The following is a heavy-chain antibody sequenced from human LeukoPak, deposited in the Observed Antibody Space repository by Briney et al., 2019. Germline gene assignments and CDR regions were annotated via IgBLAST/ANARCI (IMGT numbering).Heavy chain of an antibody. CDR1: GYTFTSYG. Sequence: ASVKVSCKASGYTFTSYGISWVRQAPGQGLEWMGWISAYNGNTNYAQELQGRVTMTTDTSTSTAYMELRSLRSDDTAVYYCARDFYSSSWYGGDYYYGMDVWGQGTTVTVSS. CDR3: ARDFYSSSWYGGDYYYGMDV. CDR2: ISAYNGNT. V-gene: IGHV1-18*01. J-gene: IGHJ6*02. D-gene: IGHD6-13*01.